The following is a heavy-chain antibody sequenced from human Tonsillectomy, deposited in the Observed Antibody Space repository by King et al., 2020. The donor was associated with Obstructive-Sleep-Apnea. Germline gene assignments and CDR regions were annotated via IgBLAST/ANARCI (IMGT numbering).Heavy chain of an antibody. D-gene: IGHD5-24*01. CDR3: ANRADG. V-gene: IGHV3-30*18. Sequence: VQLVESGGGVVQPGRSLRLSCAASGFTFSSYGIHWVRQAPGKGLEWVAGISYDGSNKYYADSVKGRFTISRDNSKNTLYLQMNSLRAEDTAVYYCANRADGWGQGTLVTVSS. CDR2: ISYDGSNK. CDR1: GFTFSSYG. J-gene: IGHJ4*02.